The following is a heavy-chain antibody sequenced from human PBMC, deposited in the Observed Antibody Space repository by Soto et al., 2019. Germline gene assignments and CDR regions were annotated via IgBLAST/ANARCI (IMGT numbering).Heavy chain of an antibody. D-gene: IGHD3-16*02. CDR2: INAGNGNT. Sequence: ASVKVSCKASGYTFTSYAMHWVRQAPGQRLEWMGWINAGNGNTKYSQKFQGRVTITRDTSASTAYMELSSLRSEDTAVYYCARARNYDYIWGSYHTIAFDYWGQGTLVTVS. CDR1: GYTFTSYA. CDR3: ARARNYDYIWGSYHTIAFDY. J-gene: IGHJ4*02. V-gene: IGHV1-3*01.